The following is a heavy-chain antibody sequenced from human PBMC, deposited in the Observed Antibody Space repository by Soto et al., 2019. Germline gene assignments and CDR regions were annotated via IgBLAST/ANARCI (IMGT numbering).Heavy chain of an antibody. CDR1: GGTFSSYA. CDR3: ARGGQYYYDSSGNANYYYYGMDV. CDR2: IIPIFGTA. Sequence: SVKVSCKASGGTFSSYAISWVRQAPGQGLEWMGGIIPIFGTANYAQKFQGRVTITEDESTSTAYMELSSLRSEDTAVYYCARGGQYYYDSSGNANYYYYGMDVWGQGTTVTVSS. V-gene: IGHV1-69*13. J-gene: IGHJ6*02. D-gene: IGHD3-22*01.